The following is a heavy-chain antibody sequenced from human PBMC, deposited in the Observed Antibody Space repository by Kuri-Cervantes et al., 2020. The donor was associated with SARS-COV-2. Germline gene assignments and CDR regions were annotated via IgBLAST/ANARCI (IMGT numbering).Heavy chain of an antibody. CDR3: SRPYCSSSTCYDGTFDS. D-gene: IGHD2-2*01. CDR2: IIPLFGTT. J-gene: IGHJ4*02. CDR1: GGTFSSYA. V-gene: IGHV1-69*06. Sequence: SVKVSCKASGGTFSSYAVTWVRQVPGQGLEWIGRIIPLFGTTIYAQKCRGRATITADKSTNTAYMELSSLTSEDTAFCYCSRPYCSSSTCYDGTFDSWGQGTLVTVSS.